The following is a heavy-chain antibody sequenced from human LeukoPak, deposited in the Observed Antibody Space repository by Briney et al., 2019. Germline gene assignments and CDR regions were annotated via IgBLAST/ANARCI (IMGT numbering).Heavy chain of an antibody. J-gene: IGHJ4*02. CDR2: INPDSGGT. V-gene: IGHV1-2*02. D-gene: IGHD3-22*01. Sequence: ASVKVSCKASGYTFTGYYMHWVRQAPGQGLEWMGWINPDSGGTRYAQKFQGRVTMTRDTSIRTAYMELSRLRSDDTAVYYCARLEYYYDSSGYYGYWGQGTLVTVSS. CDR1: GYTFTGYY. CDR3: ARLEYYYDSSGYYGY.